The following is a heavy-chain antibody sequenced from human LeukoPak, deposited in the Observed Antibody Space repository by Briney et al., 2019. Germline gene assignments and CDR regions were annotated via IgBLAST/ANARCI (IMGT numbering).Heavy chain of an antibody. D-gene: IGHD6-13*01. J-gene: IGHJ4*02. CDR3: ARGLRRIAAAGTDY. Sequence: SETLSLTCAVYGGSFSGYYWSWIRQPPGKGLEWIGEINHSGSTNYNPSLKSRVTISVDTSKNQFSLKPSSVTAADTAVYYCARGLRRIAAAGTDYWGQGTLVTVSS. V-gene: IGHV4-34*01. CDR2: INHSGST. CDR1: GGSFSGYY.